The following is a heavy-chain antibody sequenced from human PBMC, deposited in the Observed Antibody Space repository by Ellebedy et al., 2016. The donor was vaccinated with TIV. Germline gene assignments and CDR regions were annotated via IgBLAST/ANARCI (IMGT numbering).Heavy chain of an antibody. CDR2: IDIGATTI. CDR1: GFTFRDYT. V-gene: IGHV3-48*04. J-gene: IGHJ5*02. Sequence: GGSLRLSCAASGFTFRDYTMNWVRQAPGKGLEWVSYIDIGATTIYYADSVKGRFTISRDNAKNSLFLQMNSLRADDTAVYYCVRGPPLFDPWGQGTLVTVSS. CDR3: VRGPPLFDP.